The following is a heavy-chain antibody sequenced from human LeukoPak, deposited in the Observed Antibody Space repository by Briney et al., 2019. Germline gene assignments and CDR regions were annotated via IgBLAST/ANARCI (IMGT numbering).Heavy chain of an antibody. CDR2: ISYDGSNE. D-gene: IGHD6-6*01. CDR1: GFTFSSYV. J-gene: IGHJ4*02. Sequence: PGGSLRLSCAASGFTFSSYVMHWVRQAPGKGLEWVAIISYDGSNEYYADSVKGRFTISRDNSKNTLYLQMNSLRAADTAVYYCAKGLYSSSSSSFDYWGQGTLVTVSS. V-gene: IGHV3-30*04. CDR3: AKGLYSSSSSSFDY.